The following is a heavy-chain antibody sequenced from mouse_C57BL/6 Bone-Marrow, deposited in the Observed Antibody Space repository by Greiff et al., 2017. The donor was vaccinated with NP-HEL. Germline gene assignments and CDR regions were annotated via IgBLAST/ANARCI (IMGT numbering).Heavy chain of an antibody. CDR3: ARETTVVPFDY. D-gene: IGHD1-1*01. Sequence: EVMLVESEGGLVQPGSSMKLSCTASGFTFSDYYMAWVRQVPEKGLEWVANINYDGSSTYYLDSLKSRFIISRDNAKNILYLQMSSLKSEDTATYYCARETTVVPFDYWGQGTTLTVSS. V-gene: IGHV5-16*01. CDR1: GFTFSDYY. J-gene: IGHJ2*01. CDR2: INYDGSST.